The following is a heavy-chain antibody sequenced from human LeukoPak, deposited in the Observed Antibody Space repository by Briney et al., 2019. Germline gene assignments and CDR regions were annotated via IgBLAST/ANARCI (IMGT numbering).Heavy chain of an antibody. CDR1: GYSISSGYY. D-gene: IGHD1-26*01. CDR3: AAIVGATGY. V-gene: IGHV4-38-2*02. CDR2: IYYSGST. Sequence: SETLSLTCTVSGYSISSGYYWGWIRQPPGKGLEWIGSIYYSGSTYYNPSLKSRVTISVETSKNQFSLKLSSVTAADTAVYYCAAIVGATGYWGQGTLVTVSS. J-gene: IGHJ4*02.